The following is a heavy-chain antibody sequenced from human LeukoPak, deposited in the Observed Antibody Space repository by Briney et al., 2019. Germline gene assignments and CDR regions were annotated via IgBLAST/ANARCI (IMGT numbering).Heavy chain of an antibody. Sequence: SETLSLTCTVSGGSISSGSYYWSWIRQPAGKGLEWIGRIYTSGSTNYNPSLKSRVTISVDTSKNQFSLKLSSVTAADTAVYYCARGPKTLAAAGTSGTRFTFNYWGQGTLVTVSS. D-gene: IGHD6-13*01. CDR3: ARGPKTLAAAGTSGTRFTFNY. CDR2: IYTSGST. V-gene: IGHV4-61*02. CDR1: GGSISSGSYY. J-gene: IGHJ4*02.